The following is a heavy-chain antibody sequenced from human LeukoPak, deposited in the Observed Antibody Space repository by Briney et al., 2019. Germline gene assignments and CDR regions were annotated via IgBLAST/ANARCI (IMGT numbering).Heavy chain of an antibody. Sequence: ASLTVSSTASGYTFTTYDINSVRQATGQGLEWMGWMNPNSGNTGYAQKFQGRVTMTRNTSISTAYMELNSLRSEDTAMYYCARRRSGSYERWDYWGQGTLVTVSS. CDR2: MNPNSGNT. CDR1: GYTFTTYD. V-gene: IGHV1-8*01. D-gene: IGHD3-10*01. J-gene: IGHJ4*02. CDR3: ARRRSGSYERWDY.